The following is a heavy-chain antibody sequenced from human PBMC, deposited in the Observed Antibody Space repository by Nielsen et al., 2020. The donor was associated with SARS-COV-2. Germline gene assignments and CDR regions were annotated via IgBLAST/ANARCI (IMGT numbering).Heavy chain of an antibody. CDR2: ITPDGITT. J-gene: IGHJ4*02. Sequence: GESLKISCAASGFTFSTHAMNWVRQAPGKGLEWVAAITPDGITTFYADSGKGRFTISRDNSKNSLYLQMNSLRAEDTALYYCVAADQLGSTDYWGQGTLVTVSS. CDR3: VAADQLGSTDY. CDR1: GFTFSTHA. D-gene: IGHD6-13*01. V-gene: IGHV3-23*01.